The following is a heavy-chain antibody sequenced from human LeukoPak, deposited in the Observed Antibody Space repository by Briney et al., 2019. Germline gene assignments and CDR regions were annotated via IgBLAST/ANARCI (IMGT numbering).Heavy chain of an antibody. J-gene: IGHJ4*02. CDR2: IYYSGST. Sequence: SETLSLTCTVSGGSTSSYYWSWIRQPPGKGLEWIGYIYYSGSTNYNPSLKSRVTISVDTSKNQFSLKLSFVTAADTAVYYCARSGGPLRSFDYWGQGTLVTVSS. V-gene: IGHV4-59*01. CDR1: GGSTSSYY. CDR3: ARSGGPLRSFDY. D-gene: IGHD6-19*01.